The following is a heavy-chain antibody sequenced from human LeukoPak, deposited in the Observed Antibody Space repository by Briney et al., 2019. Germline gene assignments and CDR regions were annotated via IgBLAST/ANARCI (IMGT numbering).Heavy chain of an antibody. J-gene: IGHJ6*02. D-gene: IGHD6-19*01. CDR3: AKDRRYSSGYYYYYGMDV. Sequence: GGSLRLSCAASGFTFSSYAMSWVRQAPGKGLEWVSAISGSGGSTYYADSGKVRFTISRDNSKNTLYLQMNSLRAEDTAVYYCAKDRRYSSGYYYYYGMDVWGQGTTVTLSS. V-gene: IGHV3-23*01. CDR2: ISGSGGST. CDR1: GFTFSSYA.